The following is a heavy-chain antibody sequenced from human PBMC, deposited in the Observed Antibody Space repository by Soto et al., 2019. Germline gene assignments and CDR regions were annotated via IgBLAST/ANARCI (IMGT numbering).Heavy chain of an antibody. CDR1: GFAFNNYG. CDR3: TRAAIRGELLEY. D-gene: IGHD1-26*01. CDR2: IWHDGSNK. J-gene: IGHJ4*02. V-gene: IGHV3-33*01. Sequence: GGSLRLSCAASGFAFNNYGMHWVRQAPGKGLEWVALIWHDGSNKGYADSVKGRFTISRDNSKNTLNLQMNSLRVEDTAVYYCTRAAIRGELLEYWDQGTQVTVS.